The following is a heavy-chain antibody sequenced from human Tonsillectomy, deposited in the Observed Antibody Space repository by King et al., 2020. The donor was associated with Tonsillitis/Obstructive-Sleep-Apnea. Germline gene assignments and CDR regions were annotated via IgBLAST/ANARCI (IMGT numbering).Heavy chain of an antibody. V-gene: IGHV4-39*01. CDR3: GGHAGGGASSYFDY. CDR2: IYYSGST. Sequence: QLQESGPGLVKPSETLSLTCTVSGGSISSTSYYWGWIRQPPGKGLEWLGSIYYSGSTYYNPSLKSRVTISVHNSANQFSLKLNCVTAAATAVYFFGGHAGGGASSYFDYWGQGILVTVSS. D-gene: IGHD3-16*01. CDR1: GGSISSTSYY. J-gene: IGHJ4*02.